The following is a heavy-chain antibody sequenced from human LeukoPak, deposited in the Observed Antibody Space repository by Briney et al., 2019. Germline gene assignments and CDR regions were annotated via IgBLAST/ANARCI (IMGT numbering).Heavy chain of an antibody. V-gene: IGHV3-30*18. J-gene: IGHJ4*02. CDR2: IAYDGTNN. Sequence: GRSLRLSCAASGFTFSNYGMHWVRQAPGKGLEWVAVIAYDGTNNYYADSVKGRFTISRDNSKNTLYLQMNTLRTEDTAVYYCAKTPGYSYGSTPFDYWGQGTLVTVSS. CDR1: GFTFSNYG. D-gene: IGHD5-18*01. CDR3: AKTPGYSYGSTPFDY.